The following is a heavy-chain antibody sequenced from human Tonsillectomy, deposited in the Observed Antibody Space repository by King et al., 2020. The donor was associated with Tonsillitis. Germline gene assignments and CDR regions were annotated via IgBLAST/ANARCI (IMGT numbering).Heavy chain of an antibody. CDR3: AKALVGAAGPYAFIG. CDR2: ISASGSSI. Sequence: VQLVESGGGLVKPGGSLRLSCAASGFTFSDYYMSWIRQAPGKGLECVSYISASGSSIYYADSVKGRFNISRDNAKNSLYLQMNSLRAEDTAVYYCAKALVGAAGPYAFIGWGQGTMVTASS. J-gene: IGHJ3*01. V-gene: IGHV3-11*01. D-gene: IGHD1-26*01. CDR1: GFTFSDYY.